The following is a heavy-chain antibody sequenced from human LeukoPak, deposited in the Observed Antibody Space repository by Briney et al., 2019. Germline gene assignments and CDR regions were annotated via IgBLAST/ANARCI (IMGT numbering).Heavy chain of an antibody. CDR3: ARLNYGGNPRAFDI. D-gene: IGHD4-23*01. CDR2: ISSSSTYI. J-gene: IGHJ3*02. CDR1: GFTFSSYA. Sequence: GGSLRLSCVVSGFTFSSYAMNWVRQTPGKGLEWVSFISSSSTYIYYADSVKGRFTISRDNAKNSLYLQMNSLRAEDTALYYCARLNYGGNPRAFDIWGQGTMVTLSS. V-gene: IGHV3-21*01.